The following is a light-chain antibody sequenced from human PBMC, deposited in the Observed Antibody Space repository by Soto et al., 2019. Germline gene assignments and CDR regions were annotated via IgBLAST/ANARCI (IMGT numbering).Light chain of an antibody. CDR3: QQYNSWPPIT. V-gene: IGKV3-15*01. CDR2: GAS. Sequence: EIVLTQSPGVLSLSPGEGANLSCGASQSVRTKLAWYQQKAGQAPRLLIYGASTRATGIPDRFSGSGSGTEFTLTISSLQSEDFAVYYCQQYNSWPPITFGQGTRLEIK. J-gene: IGKJ5*01. CDR1: QSVRTK.